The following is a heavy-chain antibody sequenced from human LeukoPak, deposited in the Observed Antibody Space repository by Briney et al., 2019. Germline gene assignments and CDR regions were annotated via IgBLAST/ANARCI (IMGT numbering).Heavy chain of an antibody. Sequence: ASVKVSYKASGYTFTGYYMHWVRQAPGQGLEWMGWINPNSGGTNYAQKFQGRVTMTRDTSISTAYMELSRLRSDDTAVYYCAREGAWGYGNAFDIWGQGTMVTVSS. CDR2: INPNSGGT. CDR1: GYTFTGYY. CDR3: AREGAWGYGNAFDI. V-gene: IGHV1-2*02. D-gene: IGHD7-27*01. J-gene: IGHJ3*02.